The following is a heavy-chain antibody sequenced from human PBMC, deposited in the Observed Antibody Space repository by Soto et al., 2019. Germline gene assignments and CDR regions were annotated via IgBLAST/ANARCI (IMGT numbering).Heavy chain of an antibody. J-gene: IGHJ4*02. CDR3: ARSPYFFRGPLDY. V-gene: IGHV3-7*03. CDR1: GFTFSSYW. Sequence: GGSLRLSCAASGFTFSSYWMSWVRQAPGKGLEWVANIKQDGSEKYYVDSVKGRFTISRDNAKKSLYLQMNSLRAEDTAVYYCARSPYFFRGPLDYWGQGTLVTVSS. CDR2: IKQDGSEK. D-gene: IGHD3-9*01.